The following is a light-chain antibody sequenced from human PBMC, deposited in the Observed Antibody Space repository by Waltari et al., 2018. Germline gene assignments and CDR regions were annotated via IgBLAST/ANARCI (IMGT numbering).Light chain of an antibody. V-gene: IGLV3-21*02. J-gene: IGLJ2*01. CDR3: QVWDVSSHHVV. Sequence: SYVLTQPPSVSVAPGQTARITCGGDNVGSKSVHWYQQRPGQAPVLVVYDDRDRPSGIPERFSGSNTGNTATLTISRVEAGDEADYYCQVWDVSSHHVVFGGGTKLTVL. CDR2: DDR. CDR1: NVGSKS.